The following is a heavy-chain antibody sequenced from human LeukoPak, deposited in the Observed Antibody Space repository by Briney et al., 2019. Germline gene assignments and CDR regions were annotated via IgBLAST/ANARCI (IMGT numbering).Heavy chain of an antibody. CDR2: ICCSGST. D-gene: IGHD3-10*01. CDR3: ARPLEGSGSYYDPRFPPHAFDI. J-gene: IGHJ3*02. Sequence: PSETLSLTCTVSGGYISSSSYCWGWHRHPPGKGLEWSGSICCSGSTYCNPSPKSRGTISVDTSKSQFCLKLSFVNAADVAVYYSARPLEGSGSYYDPRFPPHAFDIWGQGTMVTVSS. CDR1: GGYISSSSYC. V-gene: IGHV4-39*01.